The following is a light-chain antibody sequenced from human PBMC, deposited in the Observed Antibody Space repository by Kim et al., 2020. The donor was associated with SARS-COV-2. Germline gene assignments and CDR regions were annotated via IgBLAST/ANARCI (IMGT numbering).Light chain of an antibody. Sequence: LCPEERATLSCRASQCVSSSLAWYQQKPGQAPGLLFCDAPDRATGIPARFRGSGSGTDFTLPIGSLEPEDFAVNYCQHRSDWPRSFGGGTKVDIK. CDR1: QCVSSS. CDR3: QHRSDWPRS. J-gene: IGKJ4*01. CDR2: DAP. V-gene: IGKV3-11*01.